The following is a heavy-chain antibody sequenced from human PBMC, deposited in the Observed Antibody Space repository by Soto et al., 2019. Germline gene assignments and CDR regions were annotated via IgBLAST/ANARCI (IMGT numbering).Heavy chain of an antibody. CDR3: AHRRDATVRVPAAISAWFDP. D-gene: IGHD2-2*01. V-gene: IGHV2-5*02. CDR1: GFSLSTSGEG. J-gene: IGHJ5*02. CDR2: IFWDDDK. Sequence: PTLVNPTQTLTLTCTFSGFSLSTSGEGVGWIRQPPGKALEWLALIFWDDDKRYNSSLRSRLTITKATSKNQVVLTLTNMDPVDTATYYCAHRRDATVRVPAAISAWFDPWGQGTQVTVSS.